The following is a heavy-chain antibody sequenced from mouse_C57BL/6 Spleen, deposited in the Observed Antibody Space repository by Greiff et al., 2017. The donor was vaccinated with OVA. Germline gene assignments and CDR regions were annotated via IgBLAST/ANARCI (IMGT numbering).Heavy chain of an antibody. CDR1: GYTFTDYN. Sequence: VQLQQSGPELVKPGASVKIPCKASGYTFTDYNMDWVKQSHGKSLEWIGDINPNNGGTIYNQKFKGKATLTVDKSSSTAYMELRSLTSEDTAVYYCASSYYYGSSYVPFDYWGQGTTLTVSS. CDR3: ASSYYYGSSYVPFDY. CDR2: INPNNGGT. V-gene: IGHV1-18*01. J-gene: IGHJ2*01. D-gene: IGHD1-1*01.